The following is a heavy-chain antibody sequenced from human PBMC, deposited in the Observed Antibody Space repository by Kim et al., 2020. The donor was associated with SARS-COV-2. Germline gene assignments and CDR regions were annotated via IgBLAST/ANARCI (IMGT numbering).Heavy chain of an antibody. CDR2: ISYDGSNK. D-gene: IGHD3-22*01. CDR3: ATPYYYDSSGYSANYYYYYGMYA. Sequence: GGSLRLSCAASGFTFSSYAMHWVRQAPGKGLEWVAVISYDGSNKYYADSVKGRFTISRDNSKNTLYLQMNSLRAEDTAVYYCATPYYYDSSGYSANYYYYYGMYAWGQGTTVTVSS. J-gene: IGHJ6*02. CDR1: GFTFSSYA. V-gene: IGHV3-30*04.